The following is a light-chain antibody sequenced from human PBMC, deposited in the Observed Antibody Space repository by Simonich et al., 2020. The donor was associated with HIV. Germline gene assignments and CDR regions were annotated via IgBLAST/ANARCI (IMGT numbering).Light chain of an antibody. CDR3: QQYYRTPLT. J-gene: IGKJ4*01. CDR2: WAS. CDR1: QSVLYSSNNNNY. Sequence: DIVMTQSPDSLAVSLGERATINCKSTQSVLYSSNNNNYLAWYQQKPGQPPKLLIYWASTRESGVPDRISGSGSGTDFTLTISRLQTEDVAVYYCQQYYRTPLTFGGGTKVEIK. V-gene: IGKV4-1*01.